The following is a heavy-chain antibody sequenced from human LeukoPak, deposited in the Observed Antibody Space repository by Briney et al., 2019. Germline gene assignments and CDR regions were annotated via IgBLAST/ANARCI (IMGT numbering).Heavy chain of an antibody. CDR2: ICEGGGIT. Sequence: GGSLTLSCTASGCILSSYAMNWLRPARGKGLAGVSGICEGGGITYYADSVKGRFTISRDNSRNTLYLQMNSLRADDTAVYYCAKDLDYTTYGYYFDYWGQGTLVTVSS. CDR3: AKDLDYTTYGYYFDY. J-gene: IGHJ4*02. V-gene: IGHV3-23*01. CDR1: GCILSSYA. D-gene: IGHD4-11*01.